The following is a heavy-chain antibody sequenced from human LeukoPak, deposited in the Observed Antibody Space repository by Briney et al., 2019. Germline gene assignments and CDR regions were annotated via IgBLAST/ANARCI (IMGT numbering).Heavy chain of an antibody. CDR3: ARDPGAFPYFFDC. CDR1: GFTVSSSS. CDR2: IDSGGST. J-gene: IGHJ4*02. Sequence: GGSLRLSCAASGFTVSSSSINWVRQAPGKGLEWVSLIDSGGSTYYADSMTGRFTISRDNSKNTLYLQMNSLRVEDTAVYFCARDPGAFPYFFDCWGQGTLVTVSS. V-gene: IGHV3-53*01. D-gene: IGHD4/OR15-4a*01.